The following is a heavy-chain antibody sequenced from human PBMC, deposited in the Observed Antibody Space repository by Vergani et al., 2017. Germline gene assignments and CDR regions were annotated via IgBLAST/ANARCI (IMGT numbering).Heavy chain of an antibody. D-gene: IGHD1-1*01. Sequence: EVQLVESGGGLIQPGGSLRLSCAASGFTVSSNYMSWVRQAPGKGLEWVSVIYSGGSTYYANSVKGRFTISRDNSRNTLYLQMNILRAEDTAVYYCARFVSCYDAFDIWGQGTMVTVSS. CDR2: IYSGGST. J-gene: IGHJ3*02. V-gene: IGHV3-53*01. CDR3: ARFVSCYDAFDI. CDR1: GFTVSSNY.